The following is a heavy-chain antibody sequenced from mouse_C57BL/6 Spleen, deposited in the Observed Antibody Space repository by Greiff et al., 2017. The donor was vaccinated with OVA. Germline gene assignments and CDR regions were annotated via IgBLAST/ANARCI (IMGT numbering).Heavy chain of an antibody. Sequence: QVQLQQPGAELVKPGASVKLSCKASGYTFTSYWLQWVKQRPGQGLEWIGEIDPSDSYTNYNQKFKGKATLTVDTSSSTAYMQLSSLTAEDSAVYYCARRENYGDFDYWGKGTTLTVSS. V-gene: IGHV1-50*01. J-gene: IGHJ2*01. CDR2: IDPSDSYT. D-gene: IGHD1-1*01. CDR3: ARRENYGDFDY. CDR1: GYTFTSYW.